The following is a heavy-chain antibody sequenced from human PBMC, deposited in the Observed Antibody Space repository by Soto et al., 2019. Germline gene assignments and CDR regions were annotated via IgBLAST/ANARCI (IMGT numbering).Heavy chain of an antibody. CDR3: ARDSGSYGYYYGMDV. Sequence: SETLSLTCAVSGGSISSSNWWSWVRQPPGKGLEWIGEIYHSGSTNYNPSLKSRVTISVDKSKNQFSLKLSSVTAADTAVYYCARDSGSYGYYYGMDVWGQGTTVTVSS. D-gene: IGHD1-26*01. CDR1: GGSISSSNW. CDR2: IYHSGST. J-gene: IGHJ6*02. V-gene: IGHV4-4*02.